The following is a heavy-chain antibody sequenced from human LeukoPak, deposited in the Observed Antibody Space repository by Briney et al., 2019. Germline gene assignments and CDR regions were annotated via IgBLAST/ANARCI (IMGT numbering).Heavy chain of an antibody. CDR2: ISYDGSNK. Sequence: GGSLRLSCAASGFTFNTYGIHWVRQAPGAGLEWVAVISYDGSNKYYADSVKGRFTISRDNSKNTLYLQMNSLRTEDTAVYYCAKGDIVVESGGGKFYPLDAFDIWGQGTMVTVSS. CDR3: AKGDIVVESGGGKFYPLDAFDI. J-gene: IGHJ3*02. D-gene: IGHD2-2*01. V-gene: IGHV3-30*18. CDR1: GFTFNTYG.